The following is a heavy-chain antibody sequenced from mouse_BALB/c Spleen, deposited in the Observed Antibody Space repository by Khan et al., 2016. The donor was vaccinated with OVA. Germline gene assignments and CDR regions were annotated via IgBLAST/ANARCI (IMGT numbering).Heavy chain of an antibody. CDR2: IDPSDSKT. D-gene: IGHD2-2*01. Sequence: QVQLQQPGAELVRPGASVKLSCKASGYTFTSYWINWVKQRPGQGLEWIGMIDPSDSKTHYNQMFKDKATLTIDKSSRPAYSQLSSLTAEDSAVYCCARGGYETSFAFWGQGTLVTVSS. J-gene: IGHJ3*01. CDR3: ARGGYETSFAF. V-gene: IGHV1-61*01. CDR1: GYTFTSYW.